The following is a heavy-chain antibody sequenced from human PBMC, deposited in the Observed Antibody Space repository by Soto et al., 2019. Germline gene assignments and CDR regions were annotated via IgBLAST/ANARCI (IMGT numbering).Heavy chain of an antibody. CDR3: TTNYYDSSGYDNWFDP. V-gene: IGHV3-23*01. Sequence: GGSLRLSCAASGFTLSTSAMTWVRQAPGKGLEWVSGISHSGGNTYYADTVKGRFTISRDDSKSIAYLQMNSLKTEDTAVYYCTTNYYDSSGYDNWFDPWGQGTLVTVSS. D-gene: IGHD3-22*01. CDR1: GFTLSTSA. J-gene: IGHJ5*02. CDR2: ISHSGGNT.